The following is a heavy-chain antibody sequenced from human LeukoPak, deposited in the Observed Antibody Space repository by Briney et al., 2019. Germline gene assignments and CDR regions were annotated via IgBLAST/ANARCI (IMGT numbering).Heavy chain of an antibody. CDR2: IIPIFGTA. CDR1: GGTFSSYA. V-gene: IGHV1-69*13. D-gene: IGHD2-2*02. CDR3: AREGYCSSTSCYTRFDY. J-gene: IGHJ4*02. Sequence: GASVKVSCKASGGTFSSYAISWVRQAPGQGLERMGGIIPIFGTANYAQKFQGRVTITADESTSTAYMELSSLRSEDTAVYYCAREGYCSSTSCYTRFDYWGQGTLVTVSS.